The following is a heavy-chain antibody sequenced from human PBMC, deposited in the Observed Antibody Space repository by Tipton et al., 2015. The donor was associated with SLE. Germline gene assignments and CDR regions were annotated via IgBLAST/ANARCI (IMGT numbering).Heavy chain of an antibody. CDR2: IYHRGTT. CDR1: GDSISDSTYY. V-gene: IGHV4-39*07. J-gene: IGHJ2*01. Sequence: TLFLTCSVSGDSISDSTYYWGWIRQPPGKGLEWIGEIYHRGTTNYNPSLNSRGTISLDKSRNQFSLKLNSVTAADTAIYYCARTYSVSYWYFDLWGRGTLVTVSS. CDR3: ARTYSVSYWYFDL. D-gene: IGHD1-26*01.